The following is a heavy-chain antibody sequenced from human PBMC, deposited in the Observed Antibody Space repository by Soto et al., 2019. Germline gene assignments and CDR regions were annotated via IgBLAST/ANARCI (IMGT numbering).Heavy chain of an antibody. CDR1: GGTFNNYA. J-gene: IGHJ4*02. V-gene: IGHV1-69*01. CDR2: IIPIIGTA. CDR3: ARGGVDVVATSAFDY. D-gene: IGHD5-12*01. Sequence: QVQLEQSGAEVKKPGSSVKVSCKASGGTFNNYAISWVRQAPGQGLEWMGGIIPIIGTADYAHKFQGRLAISADESTGTTFMELSSLRSEDTALYYCARGGVDVVATSAFDYWGQGTLVTVSS.